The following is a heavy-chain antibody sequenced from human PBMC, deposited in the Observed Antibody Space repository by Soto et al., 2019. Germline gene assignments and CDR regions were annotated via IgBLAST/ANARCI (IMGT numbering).Heavy chain of an antibody. V-gene: IGHV4-39*01. Sequence: QVQLQESGPGLVMPSETLSLTCTVSGDSISGSPYFWGWIRQPPGKRLEGIGSIFYAGYTLYTPPLKSRVTISVDTSKNQFSLKLTSVAAADTAIYFCARLQAAVPHYWGQGILVTVSS. CDR3: ARLQAAVPHY. CDR2: IFYAGYT. CDR1: GDSISGSPYF. D-gene: IGHD6-13*01. J-gene: IGHJ4*02.